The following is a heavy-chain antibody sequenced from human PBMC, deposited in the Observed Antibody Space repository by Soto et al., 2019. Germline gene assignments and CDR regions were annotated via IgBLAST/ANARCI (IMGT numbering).Heavy chain of an antibody. J-gene: IGHJ5*02. CDR3: ARRVHCSGRSCYQSWLDP. D-gene: IGHD2-15*01. CDR1: GYSFTSYW. Sequence: RGESLKISCKGSGYSFTSYWISWVRQMPGKGLEWMGRIDPSDSYTNYSPSFQGHVTISADKSISTAYLQWSSLKASDTAMYYCARRVHCSGRSCYQSWLDPWGQGTLVTVYS. V-gene: IGHV5-10-1*01. CDR2: IDPSDSYT.